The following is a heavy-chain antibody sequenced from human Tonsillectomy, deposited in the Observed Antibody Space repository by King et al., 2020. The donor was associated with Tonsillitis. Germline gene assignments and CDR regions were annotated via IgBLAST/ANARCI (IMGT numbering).Heavy chain of an antibody. CDR2: IWYDGSNK. Sequence: VQLVESGGGVVQPGRSLRLSCAASGFTFSSYGMHWVRQAPGKGLEWVAVIWYDGSNKYYADSVKGRFTISRDNSKNTLYLQMNSLRAEDTAVYYCARELVQVGWFDPWGQGTLVTVSS. V-gene: IGHV3-33*01. D-gene: IGHD1-1*01. J-gene: IGHJ5*02. CDR1: GFTFSSYG. CDR3: ARELVQVGWFDP.